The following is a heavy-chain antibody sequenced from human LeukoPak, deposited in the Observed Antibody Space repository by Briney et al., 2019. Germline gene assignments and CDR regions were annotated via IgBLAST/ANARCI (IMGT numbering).Heavy chain of an antibody. J-gene: IGHJ4*02. V-gene: IGHV3-11*03. CDR2: ISSSSSYT. Sequence: PGGSLRLSCAASGXTFSDYYMSWIRQTPGKGLESVSYISSSSSYTNYADSVKDRFTISRDDAKNSLFLQMNSLRAEDTAVYYCARHPEYGSGSFFDYWGPGTLVTVSS. CDR1: GXTFSDYY. CDR3: ARHPEYGSGSFFDY. D-gene: IGHD3-10*01.